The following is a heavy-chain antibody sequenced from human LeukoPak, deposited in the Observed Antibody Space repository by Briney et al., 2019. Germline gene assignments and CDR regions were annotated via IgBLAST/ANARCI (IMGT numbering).Heavy chain of an antibody. Sequence: GGSLRLSCAASGFTFSGYWMSWVCQAPGKGLEWVANIKQDGSEKYYVDSVKGRFTISRDNAKNSLYLQMNSLRAEDTAVYYCARVPDDFWSGYYGYFDYWGQGTLVTVSS. CDR1: GFTFSGYW. J-gene: IGHJ4*02. V-gene: IGHV3-7*01. CDR2: IKQDGSEK. CDR3: ARVPDDFWSGYYGYFDY. D-gene: IGHD3-3*01.